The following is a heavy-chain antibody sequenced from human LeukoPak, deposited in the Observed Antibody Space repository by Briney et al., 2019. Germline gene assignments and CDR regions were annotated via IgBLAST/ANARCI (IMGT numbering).Heavy chain of an antibody. D-gene: IGHD3-22*01. Sequence: ASVKVSCKVSGYTLTELSMHWVRQAPGKGLEWMGGFDPEDGETIYAQKFQGRVTMTEDTSTDTAYMELSSLRSEDTAVYYSATLGYRSHARRDYWGQGTLVTVSS. CDR1: GYTLTELS. CDR2: FDPEDGET. V-gene: IGHV1-24*01. J-gene: IGHJ4*02. CDR3: ATLGYRSHARRDY.